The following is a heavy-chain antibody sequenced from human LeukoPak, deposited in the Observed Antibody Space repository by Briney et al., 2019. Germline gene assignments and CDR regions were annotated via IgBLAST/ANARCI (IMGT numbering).Heavy chain of an antibody. J-gene: IGHJ6*01. CDR2: LSSSSSTI. D-gene: IGHD2-21*02. V-gene: IGHV3-48*02. CDR1: GFTFSSYS. Sequence: GGSLRLSCAASGFTFSSYSMNWVRQAPGKRLEWVSYLSSSSSTIYYADSVKGRFTISRDNAENSLYLQMNSLRDEDTAVYYCARDRGIVVVTGAYGMDVWGQGTTVTVSS. CDR3: ARDRGIVVVTGAYGMDV.